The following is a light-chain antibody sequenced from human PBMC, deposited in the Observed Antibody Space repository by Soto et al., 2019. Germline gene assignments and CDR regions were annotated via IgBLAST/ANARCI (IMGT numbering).Light chain of an antibody. J-gene: IGKJ1*01. CDR2: KAS. Sequence: DIQMTQSPSTLSGSVGDRVTITCRASQTISSWLAWYQQKPGKAPKLLIYKASTLKSGVPSRFSGSGSGTELPLTISSLQPDDFATYYCQHYTSYSEAFGQGTKVELK. CDR3: QHYTSYSEA. V-gene: IGKV1-5*03. CDR1: QTISSW.